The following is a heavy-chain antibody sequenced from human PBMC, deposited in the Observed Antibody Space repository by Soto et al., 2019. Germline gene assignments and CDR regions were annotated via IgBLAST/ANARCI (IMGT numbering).Heavy chain of an antibody. CDR2: INPNSGST. V-gene: IGHV1-46*03. J-gene: IGHJ4*02. D-gene: IGHD4-4*01. CDR1: GYTFTGYY. Sequence: ASVKVSCKASGYTFTGYYMHWVRQAPGQGLEWMGLINPNSGSTSYAQKFQGRVTMTRDTSTSTVYMELSSLRSEDTAVYYCARNSDDPFDYWGQGTLVTVSS. CDR3: ARNSDDPFDY.